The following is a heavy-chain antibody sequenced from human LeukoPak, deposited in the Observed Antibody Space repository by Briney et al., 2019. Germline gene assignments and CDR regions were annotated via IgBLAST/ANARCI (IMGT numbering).Heavy chain of an antibody. J-gene: IGHJ4*02. CDR3: ARGFRLLRYFDWLSRPFDY. V-gene: IGHV4-30-4*08. Sequence: SEALSLTCTVSGGSISSGDYYWSWIRQPPGKGLEWIGYIYYSGSTYYNPSLKSRVTISVDTSKNQFSLKLSSVTAADTAVYYCARGFRLLRYFDWLSRPFDYWGQGTLVTVSS. CDR2: IYYSGST. D-gene: IGHD3-9*01. CDR1: GGSISSGDYY.